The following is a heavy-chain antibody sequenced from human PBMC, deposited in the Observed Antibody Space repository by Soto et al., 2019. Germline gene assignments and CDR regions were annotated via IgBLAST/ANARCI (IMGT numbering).Heavy chain of an antibody. CDR3: ARDPGNYFDY. V-gene: IGHV4-59*01. CDR1: GGSISSYY. J-gene: IGHJ4*02. CDR2: IYYSGST. Sequence: SETLSLTCTVSGGSISSYYWSWIRQPPGKGLEWIGYIYYSGSTNYNPSLKSRVTISVDTSKNQFSLRLSSVTAADTAVYYCARDPGNYFDYWGQGTLVTVSS.